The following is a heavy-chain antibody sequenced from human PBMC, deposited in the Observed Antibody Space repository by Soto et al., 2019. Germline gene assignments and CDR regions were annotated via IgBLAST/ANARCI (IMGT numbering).Heavy chain of an antibody. Sequence: SETLSLTCTVSGGSISSTSYYWGWIRQPPGKGLEWIASISYSGSTYYNPSLKSRVTISVDTSKSQFFLKLSSVTAADTAVYYCVSYGSGTYYGVCSFDFWSQGSLVTVSS. J-gene: IGHJ4*02. V-gene: IGHV4-39*01. CDR1: GGSISSTSYY. D-gene: IGHD3-10*01. CDR3: VSYGSGTYYGVCSFDF. CDR2: ISYSGST.